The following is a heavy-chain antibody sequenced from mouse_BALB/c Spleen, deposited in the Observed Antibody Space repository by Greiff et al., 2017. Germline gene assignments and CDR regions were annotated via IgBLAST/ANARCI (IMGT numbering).Heavy chain of an antibody. CDR3: EEQPYGNYAMDY. CDR1: GFTFSNYG. Sequence: VLLVESGGDLVKPGGSLKLSCAASGFTFSNYGMSWVRQTPDKRLEWVATISSGGSYTYYPDNVKGRFTISRDNAKNTLYLQMSSLKSEDTAMYYCEEQPYGNYAMDYWGQGTSVTVSS. V-gene: IGHV5-6*01. D-gene: IGHD2-10*02. J-gene: IGHJ4*01. CDR2: ISSGGSYT.